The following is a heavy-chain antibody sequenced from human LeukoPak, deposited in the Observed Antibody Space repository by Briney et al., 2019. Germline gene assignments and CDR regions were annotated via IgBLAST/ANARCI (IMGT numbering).Heavy chain of an antibody. CDR2: IYHSGST. Sequence: SETLSLTCAVSGGSISSGGYSWSWIRQPPGKGLEWIGYIYHSGSTYYNPSLKSRVTISVDRSKNQFCLKLSSVTAADTAVYYCAIAPIWMATNYFDYWGQGTLVTVSS. J-gene: IGHJ4*02. CDR3: AIAPIWMATNYFDY. V-gene: IGHV4-30-2*01. D-gene: IGHD5-24*01. CDR1: GGSISSGGYS.